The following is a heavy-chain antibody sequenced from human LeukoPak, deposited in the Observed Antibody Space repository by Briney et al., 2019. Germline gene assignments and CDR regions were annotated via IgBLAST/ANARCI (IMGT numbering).Heavy chain of an antibody. J-gene: IGHJ4*02. CDR1: GFTFSSFS. CDR3: ARSANSGSCC. Sequence: PGGSLRLSCAASGFTFSSFSMNWVRQAPGKGLEWVSYISSSSSTIYYADSVKGRFTISRDDAKNSLYLQMNSLRAEDTAVYYCARSANSGSCCWGQGTLVTVSS. CDR2: ISSSSSTI. D-gene: IGHD1-26*01. V-gene: IGHV3-48*01.